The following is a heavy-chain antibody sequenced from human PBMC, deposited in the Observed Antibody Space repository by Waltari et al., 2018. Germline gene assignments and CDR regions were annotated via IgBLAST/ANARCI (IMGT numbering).Heavy chain of an antibody. Sequence: QVQLVQSGAEVKKPGSSVKVSCKASGGTFSSYAIRWVRQAPGQGLEWMGRIIPIFGTANYAQKFQGRVTITADKSTSTAYMELSNLRSEDTAVYYCARDPGYCSGGSCLNFDYWGQGTLVTVSS. D-gene: IGHD2-15*01. CDR1: GGTFSSYA. CDR2: IIPIFGTA. CDR3: ARDPGYCSGGSCLNFDY. V-gene: IGHV1-69*08. J-gene: IGHJ4*02.